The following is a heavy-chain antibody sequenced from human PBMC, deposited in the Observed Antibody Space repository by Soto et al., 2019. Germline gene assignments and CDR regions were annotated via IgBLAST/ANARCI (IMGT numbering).Heavy chain of an antibody. Sequence: QVQLVESGGGVVQPGRSLRLSCAASGFTFSSYAMHWVRQAPGKGLEWVAVISYDGSNKYYADSVKGRFTISRDNSKNTLYLQMNSLRAEDPAVYYCARDWYSGSYIDYWGQGTLVTVSS. D-gene: IGHD1-26*01. CDR2: ISYDGSNK. V-gene: IGHV3-30-3*01. CDR1: GFTFSSYA. CDR3: ARDWYSGSYIDY. J-gene: IGHJ4*02.